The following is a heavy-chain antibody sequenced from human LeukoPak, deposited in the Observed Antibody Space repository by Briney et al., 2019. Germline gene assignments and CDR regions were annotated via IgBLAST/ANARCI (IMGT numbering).Heavy chain of an antibody. D-gene: IGHD3-22*01. J-gene: IGHJ4*02. CDR2: IHHDGSNK. CDR1: GFTFSSYG. V-gene: IGHV3-30*02. Sequence: GGSLRLSCAASGFTFSSYGMHWVRQAPGKGLDWVAFIHHDGSNKYYADSVKGRFTISRDNSKNTLYLQMNSLRAEDTAVYYCARILAAPARGGSGYYNDYWGQGTLVTVSS. CDR3: ARILAAPARGGSGYYNDY.